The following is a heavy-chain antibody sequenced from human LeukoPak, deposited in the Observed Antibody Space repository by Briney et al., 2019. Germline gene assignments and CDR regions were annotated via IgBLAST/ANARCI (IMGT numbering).Heavy chain of an antibody. D-gene: IGHD2-21*02. V-gene: IGHV1-69*04. Sequence: AVNVSCKASGGTFSSYAISWVRQAPGQGLEWMGRIIPIFGIANYAQKFQGRVTITADKSTSTAYMELSSLRSEDTAVYYCASSRDVLTGVFDYWGQGTLVTVSS. CDR3: ASSRDVLTGVFDY. CDR1: GGTFSSYA. CDR2: IIPIFGIA. J-gene: IGHJ4*02.